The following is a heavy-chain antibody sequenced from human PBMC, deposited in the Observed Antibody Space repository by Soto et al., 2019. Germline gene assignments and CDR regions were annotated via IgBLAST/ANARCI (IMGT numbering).Heavy chain of an antibody. D-gene: IGHD3-22*01. CDR3: ARAGYYYDSSGYYFDY. V-gene: IGHV4-59*01. Sequence: QVQLQESGPGLVKPSETLSLTCTVSGGSISSYYWSWIRQPPGKGLEWIGYIYYSGSTNYNPSLKSRVTISVDTSKNPFSLKLSSVTAADTAVYYCARAGYYYDSSGYYFDYWGQGTLVTVSS. CDR2: IYYSGST. J-gene: IGHJ4*02. CDR1: GGSISSYY.